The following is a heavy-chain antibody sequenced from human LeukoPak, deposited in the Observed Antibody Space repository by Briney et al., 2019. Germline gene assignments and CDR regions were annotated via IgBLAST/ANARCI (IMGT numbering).Heavy chain of an antibody. CDR1: GYSFTSYW. J-gene: IGHJ4*02. V-gene: IGHV5-51*01. CDR2: IYPGDSDT. D-gene: IGHD2-2*01. Sequence: GESLQISCKGSGYSFTSYWIGWVRQMPGKGLEWMGIIYPGDSDTRYSPSFQGQVTISADKSISTAYLQWSSLKASDTAMYYCARAVVWYQLLGEFDYWGQGTLVTVSS. CDR3: ARAVVWYQLLGEFDY.